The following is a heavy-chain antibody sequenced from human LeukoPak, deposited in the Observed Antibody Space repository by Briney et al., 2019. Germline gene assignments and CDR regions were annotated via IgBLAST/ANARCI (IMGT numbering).Heavy chain of an antibody. CDR1: GYTFTSYA. CDR3: ARDHPPSIAVAGNWFDP. Sequence: GASVKVSCKASGYTFTSYAMHWVRQAPGQRLEWMGWINAGNGNTKYSQKFQGRVTITRDTSASTAYMELSSLRSEDTAVYYCARDHPPSIAVAGNWFDPWGQGTLVTVSS. J-gene: IGHJ5*02. D-gene: IGHD6-19*01. CDR2: INAGNGNT. V-gene: IGHV1-3*01.